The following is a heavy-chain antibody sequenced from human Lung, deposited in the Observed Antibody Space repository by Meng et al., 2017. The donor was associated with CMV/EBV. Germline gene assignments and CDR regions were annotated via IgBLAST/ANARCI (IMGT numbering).Heavy chain of an antibody. V-gene: IGHV3-43D*03. D-gene: IGHD6-13*01. CDR3: AKDLTRAGLYYFDY. CDR2: ISWDGGST. CDR1: GFTFDDYA. J-gene: IGHJ4*02. Sequence: ESLKISCAASGFTFDDYAMHWVRQAPGKGLEWVSLISWDGGSTYYADSVKGRFTISRDNSKNSLYMQMNSLRAEDTALYYCAKDLTRAGLYYFDYWGQGTXVTVSS.